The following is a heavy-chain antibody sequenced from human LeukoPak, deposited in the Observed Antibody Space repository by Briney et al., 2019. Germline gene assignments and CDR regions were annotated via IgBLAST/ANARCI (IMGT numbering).Heavy chain of an antibody. CDR2: INSDGGST. Sequence: GGSLRLSCAASGFTLSSYWMHWVRQAPGKGLVWVSGINSDGGSTRYADSVKGRFIITRDNAKNMLYLQMNSLRAEDTAVYYYASMNGHAFDIWGQGTRVTVSS. V-gene: IGHV3-74*01. CDR1: GFTLSSYW. J-gene: IGHJ3*02. CDR3: ASMNGHAFDI. D-gene: IGHD2-8*01.